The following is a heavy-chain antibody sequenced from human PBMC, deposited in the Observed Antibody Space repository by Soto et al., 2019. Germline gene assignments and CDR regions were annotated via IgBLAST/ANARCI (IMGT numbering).Heavy chain of an antibody. V-gene: IGHV3-30-3*01. CDR3: ARSGDNYNRLDY. J-gene: IGHJ4*02. Sequence: GGSLRLSCAASGFTFSGYAMHWVRQAPGKGLEWVAVISYDGSKKYYADSVKGRFTISRDNSKNTLYVQMNSLRGEDTAVYYCARSGDNYNRLDYWGQGTPVTVSS. CDR1: GFTFSGYA. CDR2: ISYDGSKK. D-gene: IGHD1-1*01.